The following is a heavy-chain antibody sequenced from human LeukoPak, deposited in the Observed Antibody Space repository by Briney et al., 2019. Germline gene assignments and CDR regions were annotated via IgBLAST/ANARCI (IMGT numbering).Heavy chain of an antibody. CDR2: IKSKTDGGTT. Sequence: GGSLRLSCAASGFTFSNAWMSWVRQAPGKRLEWVGRIKSKTDGGTTDYAAPVKGRFTISRDDSKTTLYLQMNSLKTEDTAVYYCTTDVGYCSSTSCLYFDYWGQGTLVTVSS. CDR3: TTDVGYCSSTSCLYFDY. CDR1: GFTFSNAW. V-gene: IGHV3-15*01. D-gene: IGHD2-2*01. J-gene: IGHJ4*02.